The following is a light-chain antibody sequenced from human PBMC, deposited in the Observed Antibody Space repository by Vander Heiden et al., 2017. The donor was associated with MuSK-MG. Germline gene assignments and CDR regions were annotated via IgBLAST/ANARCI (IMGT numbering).Light chain of an antibody. J-gene: IGKJ1*01. CDR3: RQDDNYPRT. V-gene: IGKV1-6*01. CDR1: QGIGND. Sequence: AIQMTQSPSSLSASVGDRVTITCRAGQGIGNDLAWYQQKPGKAPNLLIYGASRLQSGVSSRFSGSGSGTDFTLTISRLQPEDFATYYCRQDDNYPRTFGPGTKVEI. CDR2: GAS.